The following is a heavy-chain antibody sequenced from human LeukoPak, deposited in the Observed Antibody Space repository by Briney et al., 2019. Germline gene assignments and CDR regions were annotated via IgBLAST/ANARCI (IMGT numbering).Heavy chain of an antibody. Sequence: SSETLSLTCTVSGGSIRNYHWSWIRQPAGKGLEWISQIHTSGSTNYNPPLKSRVTMSIDTPENQLSLTIRSVTAADTAVYYCARRDISSGWSFDYWGQGILVTVSS. V-gene: IGHV4-4*07. J-gene: IGHJ4*02. CDR2: IHTSGST. CDR1: GGSIRNYH. D-gene: IGHD6-19*01. CDR3: ARRDISSGWSFDY.